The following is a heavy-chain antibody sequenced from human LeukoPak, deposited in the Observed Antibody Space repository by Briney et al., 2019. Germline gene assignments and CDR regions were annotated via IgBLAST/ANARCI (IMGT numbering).Heavy chain of an antibody. CDR2: INPSGGST. D-gene: IGHD6-19*01. CDR1: GYTFTSYY. J-gene: IGHJ6*03. Sequence: GASVKVSCKASGYTFTSYYIHWVRQAPGQGLEWMGIINPSGGSTTYAQKFQGRVTITRNTSISTAYMELSSLRSEDTAVYYCARVRRQWLVLGYYYYYMDVWGKGTTVTVSS. V-gene: IGHV1-46*01. CDR3: ARVRRQWLVLGYYYYYMDV.